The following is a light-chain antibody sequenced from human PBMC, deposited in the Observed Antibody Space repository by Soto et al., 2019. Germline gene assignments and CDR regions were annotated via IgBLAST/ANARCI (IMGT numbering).Light chain of an antibody. Sequence: EIVLTQSPATLSLSPGERATLSCRASQSVSSYLAWYQQKPGQAPRLLIYGASNRATGIPARFSGSGSGTDFTLTISSLEPEDFAVYYCQQRSNSSITFGQGTRLEIK. CDR2: GAS. CDR1: QSVSSY. V-gene: IGKV3-11*01. J-gene: IGKJ5*01. CDR3: QQRSNSSIT.